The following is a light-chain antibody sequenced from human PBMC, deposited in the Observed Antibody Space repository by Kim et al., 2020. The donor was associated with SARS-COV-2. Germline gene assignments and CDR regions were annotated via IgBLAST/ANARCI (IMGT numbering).Light chain of an antibody. J-gene: IGLJ1*01. CDR1: SSDVGGYNY. V-gene: IGLV2-14*04. CDR3: SSYTSSYTYV. Sequence: GQPIIISCTGTSSDVGGYNYVSWYQQHPGKAPKLMIYDVSKRPSGVSNRFSGSKSGNTASLTISGLQAEDVADYYCSSYTSSYTYVFGTGTKVTVL. CDR2: DVS.